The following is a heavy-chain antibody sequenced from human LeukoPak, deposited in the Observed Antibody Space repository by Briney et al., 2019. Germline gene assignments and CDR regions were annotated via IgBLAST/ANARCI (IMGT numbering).Heavy chain of an antibody. J-gene: IGHJ6*02. D-gene: IGHD3-22*01. V-gene: IGHV3-48*03. CDR3: ARARYYYDSSGYWGQYYYYYGMDV. CDR2: ISSSGSTI. Sequence: PGGSLTLACAASGLTFSSYEMNWVRQAPGNGLEWVSYISSSGSTINYADSVEGRFTISRHNTKNSLYLQMNSLRDEDTAVYYCARARYYYDSSGYWGQYYYYYGMDVWGQGTTVTVSS. CDR1: GLTFSSYE.